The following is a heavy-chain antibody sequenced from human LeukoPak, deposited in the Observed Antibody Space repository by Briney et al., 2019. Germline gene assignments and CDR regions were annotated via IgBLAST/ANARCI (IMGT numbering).Heavy chain of an antibody. CDR2: IIPIFGTA. D-gene: IGHD3-10*01. CDR3: ASKGWFGEYYYMDV. V-gene: IGHV1-69*13. Sequence: SVKVSCKASGGTFSSYAISWVRQAPGQGLEWTGGIIPIFGTANYAQKFQGRVTITADESTSTAYMELSSLRSEDTAVYYCASKGWFGEYYYMDVWGKGTTVTVSS. J-gene: IGHJ6*03. CDR1: GGTFSSYA.